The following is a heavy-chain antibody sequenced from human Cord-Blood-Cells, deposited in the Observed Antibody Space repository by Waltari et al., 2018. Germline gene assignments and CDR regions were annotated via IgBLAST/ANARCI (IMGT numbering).Heavy chain of an antibody. V-gene: IGHV3-7*01. CDR3: ARDRVGADAFDI. Sequence: EVQLVESGGGLVQPGGSLRLSCAASGFTFSSYWMSWVRQAPGKGLEWVANIKQDGSKKYCVDSVKGRFTISGDNAKIALYVQMNSLRAEDTAVYYCARDRVGADAFDIWGQGTMVTVSS. D-gene: IGHD1-26*01. CDR2: IKQDGSKK. CDR1: GFTFSSYW. J-gene: IGHJ3*02.